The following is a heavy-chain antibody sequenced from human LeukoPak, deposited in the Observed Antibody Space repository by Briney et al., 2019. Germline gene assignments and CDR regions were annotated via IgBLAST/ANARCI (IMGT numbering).Heavy chain of an antibody. V-gene: IGHV4-34*01. Sequence: SETLSLTCAVYGGSFSSYYWSWIRQPPGKGLEWIGEINHSGSTNYNPSLKSRVTISVETSKNQFSLKLSSVTAADTAVYYCAGRESDGSGSRTFDYWGQGTLVTVSS. CDR3: AGRESDGSGSRTFDY. CDR1: GGSFSSYY. CDR2: INHSGST. D-gene: IGHD3-10*01. J-gene: IGHJ4*02.